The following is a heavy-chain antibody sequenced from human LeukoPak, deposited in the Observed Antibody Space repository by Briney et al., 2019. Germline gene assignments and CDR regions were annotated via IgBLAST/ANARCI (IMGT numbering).Heavy chain of an antibody. CDR1: GGSMTNSTFY. CDR3: ARVLIWFGQLQNWFDP. Sequence: SETLSLTCTVSGGSMTNSTFYWGWIRQPPGKGLEWIGSIYHTGPTYYNPSLKSRVTISVDTSKNQFSLKLSSVTAADTAVYYCARVLIWFGQLQNWFDPWGPGTLVTVSS. V-gene: IGHV4-39*07. J-gene: IGHJ5*02. CDR2: IYHTGPT. D-gene: IGHD3-10*01.